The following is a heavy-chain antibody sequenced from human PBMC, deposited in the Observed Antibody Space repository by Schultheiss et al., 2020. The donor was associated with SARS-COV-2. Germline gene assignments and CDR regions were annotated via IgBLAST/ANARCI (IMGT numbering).Heavy chain of an antibody. D-gene: IGHD6-6*01. CDR2: IYYTGST. V-gene: IGHV4-38-2*01. CDR3: ARRRYSSSSGYFDL. CDR1: GYSISSGYY. Sequence: SETLSLTCAVSGYSISSGYYWGWIRQPPGKGLEWIGYIYYTGSTNYNPSLKTRVTTSVDTSKNQFSLKLSSVTAADTAVYYCARRRYSSSSGYFDLWGRGTLVTVSS. J-gene: IGHJ2*01.